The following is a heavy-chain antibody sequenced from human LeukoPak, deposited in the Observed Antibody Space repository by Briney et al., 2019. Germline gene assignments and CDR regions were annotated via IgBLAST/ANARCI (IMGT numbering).Heavy chain of an antibody. CDR2: ISGDDPGT. Sequence: GGSLRLSCAASGFTFSTYAMSWVRQTPGKGLEWVAAISGDDPGTYHANSVKGRFTISRDNSKNTLHLQMSGLRAEDTASYYCPKAPVGHCSGAFCYHFDSWGQGTLVTVSS. CDR3: PKAPVGHCSGAFCYHFDS. D-gene: IGHD2-15*01. CDR1: GFTFSTYA. V-gene: IGHV3-23*01. J-gene: IGHJ4*02.